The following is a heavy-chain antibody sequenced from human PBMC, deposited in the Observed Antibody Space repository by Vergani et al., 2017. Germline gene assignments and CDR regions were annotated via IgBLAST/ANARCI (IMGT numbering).Heavy chain of an antibody. Sequence: QVQLVESGGGVVQPGRSLRLSCAASGFTFSSYAMHWVRQAPGKGLEWVAVISYDGSNKYYADSVKGRFTISRDNSKNTLYLQMNSLRAEDTAVYYCAKGSWYYYDSSGYYGRWGQGTLVTVSS. CDR3: AKGSWYYYDSSGYYGR. CDR1: GFTFSSYA. CDR2: ISYDGSNK. D-gene: IGHD3-22*01. J-gene: IGHJ4*02. V-gene: IGHV3-30-3*01.